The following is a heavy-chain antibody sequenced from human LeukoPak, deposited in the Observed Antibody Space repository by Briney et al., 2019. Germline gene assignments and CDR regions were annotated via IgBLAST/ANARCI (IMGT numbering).Heavy chain of an antibody. CDR1: GYTFTGYY. J-gene: IGHJ6*03. D-gene: IGHD1-26*01. V-gene: IGHV1-18*04. CDR2: ISGYNGNT. CDR3: ARDRGGATTRYYYYYMDV. Sequence: ASVKVSCKASGYTFTGYYMHWVRQAPGQGLEWMGWISGYNGNTNYAQKLQGRVTMTTDTSTSTAYMELSSLRSEDTAVYYCARDRGGATTRYYYYYMDVWGKGTTVTISS.